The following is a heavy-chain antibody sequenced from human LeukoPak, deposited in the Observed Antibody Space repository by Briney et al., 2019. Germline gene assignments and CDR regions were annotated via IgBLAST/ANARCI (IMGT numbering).Heavy chain of an antibody. V-gene: IGHV4-59*01. D-gene: IGHD2-2*03. CDR1: GGSISSYY. CDR3: ARGLSGYCYGYYFDY. Sequence: SETLSLTCTVSGGSISSYYWNWIRQPPGKGLEWIGYIYYSGSTNYNPSLKSRVTISVDTSKNQFSLRLSSVTAADTAVYYCARGLSGYCYGYYFDYWGQGTLFTVSS. J-gene: IGHJ4*02. CDR2: IYYSGST.